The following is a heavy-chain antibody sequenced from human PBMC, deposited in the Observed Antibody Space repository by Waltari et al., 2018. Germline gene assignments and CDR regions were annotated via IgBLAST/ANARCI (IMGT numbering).Heavy chain of an antibody. CDR2: IYHSGST. Sequence: QVQLQESGPGLVKPSETLSLTCAVSGYSLSSGYYWGWIRQPPGKGLEWIGSIYHSGSTYYNPSLKSRVTISVDTSKNQFSLKLSSVTAADTAVYYCARGDLGIHDYYGMDVWGQGTTVTVSS. CDR1: GYSLSSGYY. J-gene: IGHJ6*02. V-gene: IGHV4-38-2*01. D-gene: IGHD5-18*01. CDR3: ARGDLGIHDYYGMDV.